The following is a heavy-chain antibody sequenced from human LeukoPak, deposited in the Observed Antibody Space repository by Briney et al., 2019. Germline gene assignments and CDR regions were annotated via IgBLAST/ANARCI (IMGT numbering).Heavy chain of an antibody. J-gene: IGHJ6*02. V-gene: IGHV1-2*02. Sequence: ASVKVSCKASGYTFTGYYMRWVRQAPGQGLEWMGWINPNSGGTNYAQKLQGRVTMTRDTSISTAYMELSRLRSDDTAVYYCATTKTDLLRFLEWPHYYYGMDVWGQGTTVTVSS. CDR1: GYTFTGYY. D-gene: IGHD3-3*01. CDR3: ATTKTDLLRFLEWPHYYYGMDV. CDR2: INPNSGGT.